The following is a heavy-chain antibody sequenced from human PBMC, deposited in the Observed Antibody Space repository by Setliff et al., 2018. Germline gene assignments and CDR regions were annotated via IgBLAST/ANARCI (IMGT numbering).Heavy chain of an antibody. CDR1: GASISSHY. D-gene: IGHD3-16*01. J-gene: IGHJ4*02. Sequence: PSETLSLTCTVSGASISSHYWSWIRQPPGKGLEWIGYIYYSGSTNYNPSLESRVTISVDTSKNQFSLRLNSATAADTAVYYCARLRGAFDYWGQGTLVTVSS. CDR2: IYYSGST. V-gene: IGHV4-59*11. CDR3: ARLRGAFDY.